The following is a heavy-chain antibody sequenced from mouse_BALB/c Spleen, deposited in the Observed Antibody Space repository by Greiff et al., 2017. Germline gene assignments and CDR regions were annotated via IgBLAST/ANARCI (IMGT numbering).Heavy chain of an antibody. CDR1: GFSLTSYG. CDR2: IWAGGST. Sequence: QVQLQQSGPGLVQPSQSLSITCTVSGFSLTSYGVHWVRQSPGKGLEWLGVIWAGGSTNYNSALMSRLSISKDNSKSQVFLKMNSLQTDDTAMYYCARDRGKGAMDYWGQGTSVTVSS. D-gene: IGHD1-1*01. J-gene: IGHJ4*01. V-gene: IGHV2-9*02. CDR3: ARDRGKGAMDY.